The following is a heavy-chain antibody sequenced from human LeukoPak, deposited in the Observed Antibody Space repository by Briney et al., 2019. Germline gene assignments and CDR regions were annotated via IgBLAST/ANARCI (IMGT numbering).Heavy chain of an antibody. CDR3: AKRGTYSSSGDY. J-gene: IGHJ4*02. CDR1: GFTFSSYA. Sequence: GGSLRLSCAASGFTFSSYAMSWVRQAPGKGLEWVSAISGNGGSTYYADSVKGRFTISRDNSKNTLYLQMNSLRAEDTAVYYCAKRGTYSSSGDYWGQGILVTVSS. V-gene: IGHV3-23*01. D-gene: IGHD6-13*01. CDR2: ISGNGGST.